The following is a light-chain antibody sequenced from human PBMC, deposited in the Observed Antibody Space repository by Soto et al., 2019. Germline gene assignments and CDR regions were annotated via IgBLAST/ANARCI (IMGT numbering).Light chain of an antibody. J-gene: IGLJ2*01. CDR2: LEGSGSY. CDR3: ETWDTNVVV. CDR1: SGHSTYI. V-gene: IGLV4-60*02. Sequence: QAVVTQSSSASASLGSSVKLTCTLSSGHSTYIIAWHQQQPGKAPRYLMKLEGSGSYNKGSGIPDRFSGSSSGADRYLTISNLQFEGAADYYCETWDTNVVVFGGGTKVTVL.